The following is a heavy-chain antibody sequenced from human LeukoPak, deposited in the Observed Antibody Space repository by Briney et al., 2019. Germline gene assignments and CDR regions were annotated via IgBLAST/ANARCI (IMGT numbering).Heavy chain of an antibody. D-gene: IGHD3-10*01. Sequence: PSETLSLTCTVSGGSISSYYWSWIRQPAGKGLEWIGRIYTSGSTNYNPSLESRVTMSVDTSKNQFSLKLSSVTAADTAVYYCARSITMVRGVIRWFDPWGQGTLVTVSS. CDR2: IYTSGST. V-gene: IGHV4-4*07. CDR1: GGSISSYY. CDR3: ARSITMVRGVIRWFDP. J-gene: IGHJ5*02.